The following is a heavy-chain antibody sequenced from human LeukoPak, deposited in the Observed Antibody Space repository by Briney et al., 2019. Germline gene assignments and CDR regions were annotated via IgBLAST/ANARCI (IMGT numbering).Heavy chain of an antibody. D-gene: IGHD1-26*01. Sequence: ASVKVSCKASGYTFTSYAMHWVRQAPGQRLEWMGWINAGNGNTKYSQKFQGRVTITRDTSASTAYMELSSLRSEDTAVYYCARRYSGSYYGAFDIWGQGTMVTVSS. J-gene: IGHJ3*02. CDR2: INAGNGNT. CDR1: GYTFTSYA. CDR3: ARRYSGSYYGAFDI. V-gene: IGHV1-3*01.